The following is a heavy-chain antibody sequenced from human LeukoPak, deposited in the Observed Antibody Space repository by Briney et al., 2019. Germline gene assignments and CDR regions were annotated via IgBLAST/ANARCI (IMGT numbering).Heavy chain of an antibody. CDR2: ISSSGSTI. D-gene: IGHD6-19*01. V-gene: IGHV3-11*04. J-gene: IGHJ4*02. CDR1: GFTFSDNY. CDR3: ARDGRKAVAGSGDY. Sequence: GRSLRLSCAASGFTFSDNYMSWIRKAPGKGQKWFSYISSSGSTIYYADSVNGRFTMSRDNAENSLYLRMNSLRAEDTAVYYCARDGRKAVAGSGDYWGQGTLVTVSS.